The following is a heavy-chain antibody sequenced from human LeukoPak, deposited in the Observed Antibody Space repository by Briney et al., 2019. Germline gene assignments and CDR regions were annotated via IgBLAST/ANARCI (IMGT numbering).Heavy chain of an antibody. CDR1: GYTFTSYG. J-gene: IGHJ4*02. Sequence: GASVKVSCKASGYTFTSYGISWVRQAPGQGLEWMGWISAYNGNTNYAQKLQGRVTMTTDTSTSTAYMELRSLRSDDTAVYYCARATRATYYYDSSGYDPPGYWGQGTLVTVSS. V-gene: IGHV1-18*01. D-gene: IGHD3-22*01. CDR2: ISAYNGNT. CDR3: ARATRATYYYDSSGYDPPGY.